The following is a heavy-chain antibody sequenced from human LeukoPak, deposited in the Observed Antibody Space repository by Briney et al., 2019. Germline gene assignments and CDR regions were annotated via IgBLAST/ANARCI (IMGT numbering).Heavy chain of an antibody. CDR1: GGSISSADYY. D-gene: IGHD3-10*01. CDR2: ISHSGGT. J-gene: IGHJ4*02. V-gene: IGHV4-30-2*01. Sequence: SQTLSLTCTVSGGSISSADYYWTWIRQPPGKGLEWIGYISHSGGTYYNSSLLSRVTISADRSKNQFSLKLSSVTAADTAVYYCAREGVYYGSGTYSLDYWGQGTLVTVSS. CDR3: AREGVYYGSGTYSLDY.